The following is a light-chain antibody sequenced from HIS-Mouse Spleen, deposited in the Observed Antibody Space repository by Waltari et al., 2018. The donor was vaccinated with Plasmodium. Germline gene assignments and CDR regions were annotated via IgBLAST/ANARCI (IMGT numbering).Light chain of an antibody. V-gene: IGLV3-19*01. CDR3: NSRDSSGTHGV. CDR2: GKN. Sequence: SSELTQDPAVSVALGQTVRITCQGVSLRSYYASWYQQKPGQAPVLVIYGKNNRPSGIPDRFSGSSSGNTASLTITGAQAEDEADYYCNSRDSSGTHGVFGGGTKLTVL. CDR1: SLRSYY. J-gene: IGLJ2*01.